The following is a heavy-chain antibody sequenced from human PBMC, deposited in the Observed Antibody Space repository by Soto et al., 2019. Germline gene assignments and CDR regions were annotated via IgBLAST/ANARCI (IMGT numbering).Heavy chain of an antibody. D-gene: IGHD1-26*01. CDR3: ARISGQSKYRNGRDGMDV. Sequence: QVTLKESGPVLVKPTETLTLTCTVSGFSLSNARMGVSWIRQPPGKALEWLAHIFSNDEKSYSTSLKSRLTISKDTAKSQVVLTMTNMDAVDTATYYCARISGQSKYRNGRDGMDVWGQGTTVTVSS. V-gene: IGHV2-26*01. CDR2: IFSNDEK. CDR1: GFSLSNARMG. J-gene: IGHJ6*02.